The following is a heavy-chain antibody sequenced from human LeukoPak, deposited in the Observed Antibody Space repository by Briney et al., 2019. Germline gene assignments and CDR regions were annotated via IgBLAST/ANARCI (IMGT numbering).Heavy chain of an antibody. J-gene: IGHJ4*02. Sequence: SQTLSLTCAISGDSVSSNSAAWNWIRQSPSRGLEWLGRTYYRSKWYNDYAVSVKSRVTINPDTSKNQFSLKLTSVTAADTAVYYCGRRSRSTWNYRRGDYWGQGTLVTVSS. V-gene: IGHV6-1*01. CDR2: TYYRSKWYN. CDR3: GRRSRSTWNYRRGDY. CDR1: GDSVSSNSAA. D-gene: IGHD1-7*01.